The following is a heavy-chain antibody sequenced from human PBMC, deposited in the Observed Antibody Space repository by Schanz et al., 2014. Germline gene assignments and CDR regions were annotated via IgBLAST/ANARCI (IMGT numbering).Heavy chain of an antibody. CDR1: GFTFSSYA. Sequence: QVQLLQFGGGVVQPGRSLRLSCAASGFTFSSYAMHWVRQAPGKGLEWVALISNDGSIKYYADSVEGRFTISRDNSRNTLYLQMNSLRAGDTAVYYCAKARRKSNCSGGRCFHYSYYGMDVWGQGTTVTVSS. CDR3: AKARRKSNCSGGRCFHYSYYGMDV. J-gene: IGHJ6*02. CDR2: ISNDGSIK. D-gene: IGHD2-15*01. V-gene: IGHV3-30-3*01.